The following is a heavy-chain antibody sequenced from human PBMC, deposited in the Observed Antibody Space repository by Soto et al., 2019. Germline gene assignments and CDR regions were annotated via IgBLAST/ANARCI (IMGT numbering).Heavy chain of an antibody. J-gene: IGHJ4*02. D-gene: IGHD4-4*01. CDR3: ARILSGPYSSPDY. CDR1: GISPSHPRVG. V-gene: IGHV2-26*01. CDR2: IFSNDEK. Sequence: SGPTLVNPTETLTLTCTVSGISPSHPRVGVSWIRQPPGKALEWLAHIFSNDEKFYSTSLKSRLTISKDTSKSQVVLTMTNMDPVDTATYYCARILSGPYSSPDYWGQGTLVTVSS.